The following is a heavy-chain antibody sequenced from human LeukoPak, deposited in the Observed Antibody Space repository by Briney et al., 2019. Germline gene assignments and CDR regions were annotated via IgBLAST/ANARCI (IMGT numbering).Heavy chain of an antibody. V-gene: IGHV3-23*01. J-gene: IGHJ4*02. CDR1: GFTFSSYA. D-gene: IGHD6-13*01. CDR2: ISGGGGST. Sequence: GGSLRLSCAASGFTFSSYAMNWVRQAPGKGLEWVSTISGGGGSTYYTDSVKGRFTISRDNSKNTLYLQMNSLRAEDTAVYYCAKGYSSPHDYYFDYWGQGTLVTVSS. CDR3: AKGYSSPHDYYFDY.